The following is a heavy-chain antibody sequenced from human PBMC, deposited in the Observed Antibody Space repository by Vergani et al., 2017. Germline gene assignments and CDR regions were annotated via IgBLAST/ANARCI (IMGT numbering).Heavy chain of an antibody. CDR1: GGSISSGSYY. CDR2: IYYSGST. J-gene: IGHJ3*02. CDR3: ARSLRFLEWFIDI. V-gene: IGHV4-61*01. D-gene: IGHD3-3*01. Sequence: QVQLQESGPGLVKPSQTLPLTCTVSGGSISSGSYYWSWIRQPPGKGLEWIGYIYYSGSTNYNPSLKSRVTISVDTSKNQFSLKLSSVTAADTAVYYCARSLRFLEWFIDIWGQGTMVTVSS.